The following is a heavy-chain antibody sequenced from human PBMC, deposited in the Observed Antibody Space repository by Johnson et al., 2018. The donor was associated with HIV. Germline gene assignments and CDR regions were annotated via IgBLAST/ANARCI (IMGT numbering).Heavy chain of an antibody. CDR3: AKVLIVATGERAVDI. D-gene: IGHD5-12*01. V-gene: IGHV3-30*19. J-gene: IGHJ3*02. Sequence: QVQLVESGGGVVQPGGSLRLSCAASGFTFSSYGMHWVRQAPGKGLEWVAVISYDGSNKYYADSVRGRFTISRDNSKNTLYLQMNSLRAEDTAVYYCAKVLIVATGERAVDIGGQGTMVTVSA. CDR2: ISYDGSNK. CDR1: GFTFSSYG.